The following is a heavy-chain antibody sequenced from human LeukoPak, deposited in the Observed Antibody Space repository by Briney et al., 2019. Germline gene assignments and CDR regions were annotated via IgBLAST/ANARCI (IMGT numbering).Heavy chain of an antibody. J-gene: IGHJ4*02. Sequence: GGSLRLSCAASGFTFSSYAMRWGRPAPGKGLEGGSAISGRGGSTYYADSVKGRFTISRDNSKTTLYLQMNSLRAEDTAVYYCAKVLRGAATPYFDYWGQGTLVTVSS. CDR1: GFTFSSYA. CDR2: ISGRGGST. V-gene: IGHV3-23*01. D-gene: IGHD2-2*02. CDR3: AKVLRGAATPYFDY.